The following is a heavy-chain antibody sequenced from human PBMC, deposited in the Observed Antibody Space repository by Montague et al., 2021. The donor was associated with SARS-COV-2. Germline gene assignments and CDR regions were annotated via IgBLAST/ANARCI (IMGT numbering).Heavy chain of an antibody. D-gene: IGHD4-17*01. CDR2: IYDSGST. V-gene: IGHV4-59*02. J-gene: IGHJ4*02. CDR1: GRSVRSYY. CDR3: ARENTVTTFGGPYYIDS. Sequence: SETLSLTCIVSGRSVRSYYWSWIRQPPGKGLEWIGYIYDSGSTNYNPSLKSRVDISVDTSKNQFSLKLSSVTAADTAVYYCARENTVTTFGGPYYIDSWGQGTLVTVSA.